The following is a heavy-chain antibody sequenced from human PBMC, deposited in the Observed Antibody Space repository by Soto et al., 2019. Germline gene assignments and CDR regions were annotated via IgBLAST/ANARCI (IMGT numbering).Heavy chain of an antibody. J-gene: IGHJ5*02. CDR1: GFTFSNYG. Sequence: QVQLVESGGGVVQPGRSLTVSCAASGFTFSNYGMHWVRQAPDKGLEWVAVIWYDGSKKYYADSVKGRFTTSRDESKKTRYLEMNSLRVDDTAVYYCVRADSLRDSTAPWGQGTLVTVSS. CDR3: VRADSLRDSTAP. V-gene: IGHV3-33*01. D-gene: IGHD3-22*01. CDR2: IWYDGSKK.